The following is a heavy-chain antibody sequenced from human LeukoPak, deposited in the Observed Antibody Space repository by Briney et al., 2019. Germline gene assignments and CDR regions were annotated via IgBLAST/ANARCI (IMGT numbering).Heavy chain of an antibody. D-gene: IGHD3-3*01. J-gene: IGHJ6*03. Sequence: PGGSLRLSCAASGFTFSSYAMSWVRQAPGKGREWVSAISGSGGRTYYADSVKGRFPISRDNSKNTLYLQMNSLRAEDTAVYYCAKERYDFWSGYYSQYYMDVWGKGTTVTVSS. CDR3: AKERYDFWSGYYSQYYMDV. CDR1: GFTFSSYA. CDR2: ISGSGGRT. V-gene: IGHV3-23*01.